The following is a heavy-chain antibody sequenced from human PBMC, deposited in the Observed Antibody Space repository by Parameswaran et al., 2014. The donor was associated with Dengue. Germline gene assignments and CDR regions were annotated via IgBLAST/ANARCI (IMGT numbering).Heavy chain of an antibody. V-gene: IGHV4-59*13. CDR2: IYYSGST. Sequence: AGGSLRLSCTVSGGSISSYYWSWIRQPPGKGLEWIGYIYYSGSTNYNPSLKSRVTISVDTSKNQFSLKLSSVTAADTAVYYCARGSVVVPAAIVHWFDPWGQGTLVTVSS. D-gene: IGHD2-2*02. J-gene: IGHJ5*02. CDR3: ARGSVVVPAAIVHWFDP. CDR1: GGSISSYY.